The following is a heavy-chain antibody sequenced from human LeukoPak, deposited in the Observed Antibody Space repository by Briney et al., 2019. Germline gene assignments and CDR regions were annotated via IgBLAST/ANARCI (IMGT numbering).Heavy chain of an antibody. D-gene: IGHD4-11*01. CDR2: IIPIFGTA. CDR1: GYTFTSYA. CDR3: ARARNSNHYFDY. V-gene: IGHV1-69*05. Sequence: GASVKVSCKASGYTFTSYAISWVRQAPGQGLEWMGGIIPIFGTANYAQKFQGRVTITTDESTSTAYMELSSLRSEDTAVYYCARARNSNHYFDYWGQGTLVTVSS. J-gene: IGHJ4*02.